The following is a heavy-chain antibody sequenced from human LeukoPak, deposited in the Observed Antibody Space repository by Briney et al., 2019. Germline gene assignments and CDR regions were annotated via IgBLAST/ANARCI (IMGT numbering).Heavy chain of an antibody. Sequence: GGSLRLSCAASGFTFNSYAMTWVRQAPGKGLEWVSYISSSSSTIYYADSVKGRFTISRDNAKNSLYLQMNSLRAEDTAVYYCAREKGGRAFDIWGQGTMVTVSS. D-gene: IGHD1-26*01. CDR3: AREKGGRAFDI. CDR2: ISSSSSTI. J-gene: IGHJ3*02. CDR1: GFTFNSYA. V-gene: IGHV3-48*01.